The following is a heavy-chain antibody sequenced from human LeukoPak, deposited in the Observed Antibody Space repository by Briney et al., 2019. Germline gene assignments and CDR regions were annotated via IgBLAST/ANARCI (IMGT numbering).Heavy chain of an antibody. CDR1: GFTFSSYS. CDR3: ARLTTPGDSIAVARP. J-gene: IGHJ5*02. CDR2: ISSSSSYI. Sequence: QPGGSLRLSCAASGFTFSSYSMNWVRQAPGKGLEWVSSISSSSSYIYYADSVKGRFTISRDNAKNSLYLQMNSLRAEDTAVYYCARLTTPGDSIAVARPWGQGTLVTVSS. V-gene: IGHV3-21*01. D-gene: IGHD6-19*01.